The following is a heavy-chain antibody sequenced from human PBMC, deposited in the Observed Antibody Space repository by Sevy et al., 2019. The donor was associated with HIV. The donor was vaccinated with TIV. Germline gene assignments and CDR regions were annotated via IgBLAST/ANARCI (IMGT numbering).Heavy chain of an antibody. CDR2: IYYSGST. CDR1: GGSISSYY. Sequence: SETLSLTCTVSGGSISSYYWSWIRQPPGKGLEWIGYIYYSGSTNYNPSLKSPVTISVDTSKNQFSLKLSSVTAADTAVYYCARTNTYYDFWSGGRNWFDPWGQGTLVTVSS. CDR3: ARTNTYYDFWSGGRNWFDP. J-gene: IGHJ5*02. V-gene: IGHV4-59*01. D-gene: IGHD3-3*01.